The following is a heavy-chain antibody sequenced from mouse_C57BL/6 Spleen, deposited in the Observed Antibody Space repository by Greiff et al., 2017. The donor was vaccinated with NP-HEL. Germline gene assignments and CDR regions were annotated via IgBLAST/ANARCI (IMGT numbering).Heavy chain of an antibody. J-gene: IGHJ3*01. CDR3: ARDGYDGGAWFAY. D-gene: IGHD2-2*01. CDR2: INPYNGGT. Sequence: VQLQQSGPVLVKPGASVKMSCKASGYTFTDYYMNWVKQSHGKSLEWIGVINPYNGGTSYNQKFKGKATLTVDKSSSTAYMELNGLTSEDSAVYYCARDGYDGGAWFAYWGQGTLVTVSA. CDR1: GYTFTDYY. V-gene: IGHV1-19*01.